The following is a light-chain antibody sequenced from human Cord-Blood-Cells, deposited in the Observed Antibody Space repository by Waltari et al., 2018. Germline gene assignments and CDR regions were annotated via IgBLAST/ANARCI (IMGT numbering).Light chain of an antibody. CDR2: RNN. J-gene: IGLJ3*02. CDR3: AAWDDSLSGRV. V-gene: IGLV1-47*01. Sequence: QSVLTQPPSASGTPGQRVTLPCSGRSSNIGSNYVYWYQQLPGTAPKLLIYRNNQRPSGVPDRFSGSKSGTSASLAISGLRSEDEADYYCAAWDDSLSGRVFGGGTKLTVL. CDR1: SSNIGSNY.